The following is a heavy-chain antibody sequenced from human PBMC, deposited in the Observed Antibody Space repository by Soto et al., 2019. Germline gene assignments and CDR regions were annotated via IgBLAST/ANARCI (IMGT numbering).Heavy chain of an antibody. Sequence: EVQLLDSGGGLVQPGGSLRLSCAASGFTFSGYALTWVRQAPGKGLEWVSAISGGGDATFYAYSVKGRFTISRDNSKNTLYLQMNTLRAEDTAVYYCARKVSGSTGRPDLWYFDLWGRGTLVTVSS. J-gene: IGHJ2*01. V-gene: IGHV3-23*01. CDR3: ARKVSGSTGRPDLWYFDL. CDR1: GFTFSGYA. D-gene: IGHD3-10*01. CDR2: ISGGGDAT.